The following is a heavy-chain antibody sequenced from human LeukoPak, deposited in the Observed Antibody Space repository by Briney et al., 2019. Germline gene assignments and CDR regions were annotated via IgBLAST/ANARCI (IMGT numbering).Heavy chain of an antibody. D-gene: IGHD3-9*01. Sequence: REASENVSCKASGYTFTGYYMHWVRQAPGQGLEWMGWINPNSGGTNYAQKFQGRVNMTRDTSISTAYMELSRLRSDDTAVYYCARGVDYDILTGYYNSEHDYWGQGTLVTVSS. CDR1: GYTFTGYY. CDR3: ARGVDYDILTGYYNSEHDY. CDR2: INPNSGGT. V-gene: IGHV1-2*02. J-gene: IGHJ4*02.